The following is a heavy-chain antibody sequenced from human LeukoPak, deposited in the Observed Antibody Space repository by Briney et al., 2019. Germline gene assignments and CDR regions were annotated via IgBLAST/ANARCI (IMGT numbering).Heavy chain of an antibody. V-gene: IGHV4-34*01. D-gene: IGHD3-10*01. CDR3: AREVPSYGEGAFDI. CDR2: INHSGST. Sequence: PSETLSLTCAVYGGSFSGYYWSWIRQPPGKGLEWIGEINHSGSTNYNPSLKSRVTISVDTSKNQFSLKLSSVTAADTAVYYCAREVPSYGEGAFDIWGQGTMVTVSS. CDR1: GGSFSGYY. J-gene: IGHJ3*02.